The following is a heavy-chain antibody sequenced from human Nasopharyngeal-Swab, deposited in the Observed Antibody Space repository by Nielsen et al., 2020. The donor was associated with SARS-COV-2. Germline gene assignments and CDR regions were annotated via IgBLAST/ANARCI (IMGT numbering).Heavy chain of an antibody. D-gene: IGHD3-10*01. V-gene: IGHV5-51*01. CDR2: IYPGDSDT. J-gene: IGHJ4*02. Sequence: VRQMPGKGLEWMGMIYPGDSDTRYSPSFQGQVTISADKSITTAYLQWSSLKASDIAMYYCAITGEQLVRGFEYWGQGTLVTVSS. CDR3: AITGEQLVRGFEY.